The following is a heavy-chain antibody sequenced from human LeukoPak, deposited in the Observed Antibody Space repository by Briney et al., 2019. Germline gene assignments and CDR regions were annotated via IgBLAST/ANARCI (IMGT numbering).Heavy chain of an antibody. Sequence: PGGSLRLSCAASGFTFDDYGMSWVRQAPGKGLEWVSGINWNGGSTGYADSVKGRFTISRGNAKNSLYLQMNSLRAEDTALYYCARATYCGGDCHLLDYWGEGTLVTVSS. CDR2: INWNGGST. CDR3: ARATYCGGDCHLLDY. D-gene: IGHD2-21*02. V-gene: IGHV3-20*04. CDR1: GFTFDDYG. J-gene: IGHJ4*02.